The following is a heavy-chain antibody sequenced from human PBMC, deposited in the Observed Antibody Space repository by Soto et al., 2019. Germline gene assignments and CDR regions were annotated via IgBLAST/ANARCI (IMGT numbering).Heavy chain of an antibody. V-gene: IGHV5-51*01. J-gene: IGHJ4*02. CDR2: IYPGDSDT. CDR1: GYSFSSYW. Sequence: GESLKISCKGSGYSFSSYWIAWVRQMPGKGLEWMGIIYPGDSDTRYSPSFQGQVTISADKSFSNVYLHWSSLKASDTAMYYCARYMAASSFDYWGQGILVTVSS. CDR3: ARYMAASSFDY. D-gene: IGHD6-13*01.